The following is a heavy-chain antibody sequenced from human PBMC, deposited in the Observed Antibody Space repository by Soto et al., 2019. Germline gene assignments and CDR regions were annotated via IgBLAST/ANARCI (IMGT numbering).Heavy chain of an antibody. CDR2: ISSSSSYT. J-gene: IGHJ6*02. D-gene: IGHD3-3*01. CDR3: ARSRKGFWSGPKSLRGVYGMDV. V-gene: IGHV3-11*06. Sequence: QVQLVESGGGLVKPGGSLRLSCAASGFTFSDYYMSWIRQAPGKGLEWVSYISSSSSYTNYADSVKGRFTISRDNAKNSLYLQMNSLRAEDTAVYYCARSRKGFWSGPKSLRGVYGMDVWGQGTTVTVSS. CDR1: GFTFSDYY.